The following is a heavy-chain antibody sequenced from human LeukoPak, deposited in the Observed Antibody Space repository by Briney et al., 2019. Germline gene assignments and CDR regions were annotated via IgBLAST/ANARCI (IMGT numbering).Heavy chain of an antibody. J-gene: IGHJ4*02. CDR2: IDYGGGT. D-gene: IGHD2-15*01. Sequence: TGGSLRLSCAASGFTFSSYAMSWVRQAPGKGLEWVSLIDYGGGTHYADSVKGRFTISRDNSENTLYLQMNSLRVEDTAVYYCVRGYSMSWGQGTLVSVSS. V-gene: IGHV3-53*01. CDR3: VRGYSMS. CDR1: GFTFSSYA.